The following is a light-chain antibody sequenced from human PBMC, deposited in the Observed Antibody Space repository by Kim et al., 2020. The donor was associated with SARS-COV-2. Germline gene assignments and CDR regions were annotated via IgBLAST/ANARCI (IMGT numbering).Light chain of an antibody. CDR3: QKYYIVPLT. Sequence: DIQMAQSPSSLSASVGDRVTITCRASQGIRNYLAWYQQKPGKVPKLLIYAASTLQPGVPARFSGSGFGTDFTLTISGLQADDVATYYCQKYYIVPLTFGGGTKVDIK. J-gene: IGKJ4*01. CDR2: AAS. V-gene: IGKV1-27*01. CDR1: QGIRNY.